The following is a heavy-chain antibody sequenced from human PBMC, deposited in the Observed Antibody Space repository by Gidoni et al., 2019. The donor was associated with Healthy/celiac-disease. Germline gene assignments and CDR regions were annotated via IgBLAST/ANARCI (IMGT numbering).Heavy chain of an antibody. CDR1: GFTFSSYG. Sequence: QVQLVESGGGVVQPGRSLRLSCAASGFTFSSYGMHWVRQAPGKGLKWVAVIWYDGSNKYYADSVKGRFTISRDNSKNTLYLQMNSLRAEDTAVYYCARDTASLYYMDVWGKGTTVTVSS. J-gene: IGHJ6*03. CDR3: ARDTASLYYMDV. CDR2: IWYDGSNK. D-gene: IGHD4-17*01. V-gene: IGHV3-33*01.